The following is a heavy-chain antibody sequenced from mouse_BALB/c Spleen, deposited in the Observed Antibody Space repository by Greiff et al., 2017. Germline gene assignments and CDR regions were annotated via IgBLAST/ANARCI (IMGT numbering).Heavy chain of an antibody. Sequence: EVQLQQSGPELVRPGESVKISCKGSGYTFTDYAMHWVKQKPGQGLEWIGYINPYNDGTKYNEKFKGKATLTSDKSSSTAYMELSSLTSEDSAVYYCARGGVLRGDYYAMDYWGQGTSVTVSS. CDR3: ARGGVLRGDYYAMDY. CDR2: INPYNDGT. V-gene: IGHV1-14*01. CDR1: GYTFTDYA. J-gene: IGHJ4*01. D-gene: IGHD1-1*01.